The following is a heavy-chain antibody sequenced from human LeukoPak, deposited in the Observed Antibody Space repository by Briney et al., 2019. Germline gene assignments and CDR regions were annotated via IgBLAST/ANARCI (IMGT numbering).Heavy chain of an antibody. Sequence: PLETLSLTCTVSGGPISSGSYYWSWIRQPAGKGLEWIGRIYTSGSTNYNPSLKSRVTISVDTSKNQFSLKLSSVTAADTAVYYCARGTPYYYYYYMDVWGKGTTVTVSS. CDR2: IYTSGST. J-gene: IGHJ6*03. V-gene: IGHV4-61*02. CDR1: GGPISSGSYY. D-gene: IGHD2-15*01. CDR3: ARGTPYYYYYYMDV.